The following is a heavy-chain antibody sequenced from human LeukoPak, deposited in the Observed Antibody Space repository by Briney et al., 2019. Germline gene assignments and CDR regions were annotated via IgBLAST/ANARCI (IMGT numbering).Heavy chain of an antibody. CDR2: INHSGST. CDR1: GGSFSGYY. J-gene: IGHJ4*02. V-gene: IGHV4-34*01. CDR3: ARGQQLVKY. D-gene: IGHD6-13*01. Sequence: SETLSLTCAVYGGSFSGYYWSWIRQPPGKGLEWIGEINHSGSTNYNPSLKSRVTISVDTSKNQFSLKLSSVTAADTAVYYCARGQQLVKYWGQGTLVTVSS.